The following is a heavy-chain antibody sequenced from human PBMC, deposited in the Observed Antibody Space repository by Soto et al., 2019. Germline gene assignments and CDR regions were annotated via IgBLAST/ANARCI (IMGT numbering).Heavy chain of an antibody. CDR3: VKGEYYYDSSGYYPFDY. Sequence: PGGSLRLSCSASGFTFSSYAMHWVRQAPGKGLEYVSSISTNGGSTHYADSVKGRFTISRDNSKNTQYLQMSSLRADDTDVYYCVKGEYYYDSSGYYPFDYWGQGTLVTVSS. D-gene: IGHD3-22*01. V-gene: IGHV3-64D*06. CDR2: ISTNGGST. J-gene: IGHJ4*02. CDR1: GFTFSSYA.